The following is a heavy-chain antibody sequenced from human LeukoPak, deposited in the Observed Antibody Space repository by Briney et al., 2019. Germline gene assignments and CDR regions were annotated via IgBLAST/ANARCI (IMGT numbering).Heavy chain of an antibody. D-gene: IGHD2-2*01. CDR1: GFTFSSYS. Sequence: GGSLRLSCAASGFTFSSYSMNWVRQAPGKGLEWVSYISSSSSTIYYADSVKGRFTISRDNAKNSLYLQMNSLRDEDTAVYYCARGRYCSSTSCYLQKRMGNWFDPWGQGTLVTVSS. J-gene: IGHJ5*02. CDR2: ISSSSSTI. CDR3: ARGRYCSSTSCYLQKRMGNWFDP. V-gene: IGHV3-48*02.